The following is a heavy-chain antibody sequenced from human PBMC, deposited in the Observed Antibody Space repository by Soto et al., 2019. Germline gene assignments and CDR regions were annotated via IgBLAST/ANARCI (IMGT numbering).Heavy chain of an antibody. Sequence: ASVKVSCKASGYTFTSYGITWVRQAPGQGLEWMGWIGAYNGNTNYEQKLQGRVTMTTDTSTSTAYMELRSLRSDDTAVYYCARAQGYCSSSSCRYYFFDYWGQGTLVTVSS. CDR3: ARAQGYCSSSSCRYYFFDY. CDR1: GYTFTSYG. CDR2: IGAYNGNT. D-gene: IGHD2-2*01. J-gene: IGHJ4*02. V-gene: IGHV1-18*01.